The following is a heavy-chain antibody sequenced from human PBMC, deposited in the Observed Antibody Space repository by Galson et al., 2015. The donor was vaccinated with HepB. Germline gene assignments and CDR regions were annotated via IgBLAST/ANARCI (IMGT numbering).Heavy chain of an antibody. V-gene: IGHV1-18*01. CDR2: ISANSGNT. J-gene: IGHJ4*02. Sequence: SVKISCKASGYTFTINGISWLRQAPGQGLEWMGWISANSGNTNYAENFQGRVTLTRDTSTSTAYLDLSSLRSDDTAVYYCARETPDTYYFDYWGQGTLVTVSS. CDR3: ARETPDTYYFDY. D-gene: IGHD2-15*01. CDR1: GYTFTING.